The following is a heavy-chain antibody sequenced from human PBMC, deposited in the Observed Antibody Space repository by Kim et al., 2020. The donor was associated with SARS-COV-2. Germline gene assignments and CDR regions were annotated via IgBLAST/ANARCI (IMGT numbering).Heavy chain of an antibody. CDR2: IGTAGDT. D-gene: IGHD6-19*01. CDR3: AGEVAGSYYSNGMDV. J-gene: IGHJ6*02. V-gene: IGHV3-13*04. CDR1: GFTFSSYD. Sequence: GGSLRLSCAASGFTFSSYDMHWVRQATGKGLEWVSAIGTAGDTYYPGSVKGRFTISRENAKNSLILKMNSLEPGDTAVYNCAGEVAGSYYSNGMDVWGQG.